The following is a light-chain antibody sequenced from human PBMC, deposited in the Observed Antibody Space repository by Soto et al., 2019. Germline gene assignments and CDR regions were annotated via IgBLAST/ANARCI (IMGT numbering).Light chain of an antibody. V-gene: IGKV1-39*01. CDR2: AAS. J-gene: IGKJ4*01. CDR1: QTSRSY. Sequence: DIQMTQSPSSLSASIGDRVTITCRASQTSRSYRNWYQQTQGKAPKLRSEAASSLQRGVPSRVSGSGSGTDGTRTSSSLQPEDFATYECQQSYSTPLTFGGGTKVDIK. CDR3: QQSYSTPLT.